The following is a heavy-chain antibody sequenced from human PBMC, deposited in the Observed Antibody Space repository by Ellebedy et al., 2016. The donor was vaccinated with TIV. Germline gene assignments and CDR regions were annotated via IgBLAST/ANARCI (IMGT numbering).Heavy chain of an antibody. CDR3: ARHDSYCSSTSCYTREYYYYYMDV. D-gene: IGHD2-2*02. Sequence: ASVKVSCXASGYTFTSYYMHWVRQAPGQGLEWMGIINPSGGSTSYAQKFQGRVTMTRDTSTSTVYMELSSLRSDDTAVYYCARHDSYCSSTSCYTREYYYYYMDVWGKGTTVTVSS. J-gene: IGHJ6*03. V-gene: IGHV1-46*01. CDR2: INPSGGST. CDR1: GYTFTSYY.